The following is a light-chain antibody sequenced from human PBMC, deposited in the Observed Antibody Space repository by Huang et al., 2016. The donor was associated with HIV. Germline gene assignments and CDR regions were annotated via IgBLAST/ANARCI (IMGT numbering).Light chain of an antibody. CDR3: QQRGNSWT. J-gene: IGKJ1*01. Sequence: EVVLTQSPVTLSLFPGERATLSCRASQSVGNYLAWYQQKPGQAPRLLIFDAINRATGIAVRFSGGGSGTDFALTISGLEPDDFAVYYCQQRGNSWTFGQGTKVEIK. CDR2: DAI. CDR1: QSVGNY. V-gene: IGKV3-11*01.